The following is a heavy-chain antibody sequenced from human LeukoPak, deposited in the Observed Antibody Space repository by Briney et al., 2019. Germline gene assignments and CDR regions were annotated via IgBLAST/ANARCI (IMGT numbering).Heavy chain of an antibody. CDR1: GYTFTSYG. CDR3: ARDRVLWFGEFYFDY. CDR2: ISAYNGNT. D-gene: IGHD3-10*01. V-gene: IGHV1-18*01. J-gene: IGHJ4*02. Sequence: ASVKVSGKASGYTFTSYGISWVRQAPGQGLEWMGWISAYNGNTNYAQKLQGRVTMTTDTSTSTAYMELRSLRSDDTAVYYCARDRVLWFGEFYFDYWGQGTLVTVSS.